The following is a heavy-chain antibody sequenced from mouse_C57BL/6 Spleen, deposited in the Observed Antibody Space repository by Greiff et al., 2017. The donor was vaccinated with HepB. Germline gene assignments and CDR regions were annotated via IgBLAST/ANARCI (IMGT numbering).Heavy chain of an antibody. J-gene: IGHJ3*01. CDR2: IHPNSGST. CDR3: AREELQAWFAY. D-gene: IGHD1-1*01. CDR1: GYTFTSYW. V-gene: IGHV1-64*01. Sequence: QVHVKQPGAELVKPGASVKLSCKASGYTFTSYWMHWVKQRPGQGLEWIGLIHPNSGSTNYNEKFKSKATLTVDKSSSTAYMQLSSLTSEDSAVYYCAREELQAWFAYWGQGTLVTVSA.